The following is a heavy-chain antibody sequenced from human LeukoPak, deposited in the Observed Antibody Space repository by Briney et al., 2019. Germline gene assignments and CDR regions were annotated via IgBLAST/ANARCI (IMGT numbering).Heavy chain of an antibody. Sequence: PGGSLRLSCAASGFTFDDYVMHWVRQAPGKGLEWVSGIGASGSHTYFADSVKGRFSISRDNSKNTVYLQMNSLRAGDTALYFCARDLSSLGLDDWGQGTLVTVSS. CDR1: GFTFDDYV. CDR2: IGASGSHT. J-gene: IGHJ4*02. V-gene: IGHV3-23*01. CDR3: ARDLSSLGLDD. D-gene: IGHD7-27*01.